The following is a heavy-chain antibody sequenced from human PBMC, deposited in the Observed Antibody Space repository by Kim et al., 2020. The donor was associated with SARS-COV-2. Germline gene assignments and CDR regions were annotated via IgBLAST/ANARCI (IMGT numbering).Heavy chain of an antibody. D-gene: IGHD4-17*01. CDR2: IGTAGDT. CDR1: GFTFSSYD. V-gene: IGHV3-13*01. CDR3: ARAGVYGDPYNYYYYGMDV. J-gene: IGHJ6*02. Sequence: GGSLRLSCAASGFTFSSYDMHWVRQATGKGLEWVSAIGTAGDTYYPGSVKGRFTISRENAKNSLYLQMNSLRAGDTAVYYCARAGVYGDPYNYYYYGMDVWGQGTTVTVSS.